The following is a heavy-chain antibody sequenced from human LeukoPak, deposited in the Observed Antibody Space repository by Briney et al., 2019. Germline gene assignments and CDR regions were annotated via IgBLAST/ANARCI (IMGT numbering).Heavy chain of an antibody. V-gene: IGHV3-23*01. J-gene: IGHJ4*01. Sequence: GGSLRLSCAASGFTFSSYAMSWVRQAPGKGLEWVSAISGSGGSTYYADSVKGRFTISRDNSKNTLYLQMNSLRAEDTAVYYCAKEERRMRIQLWYYDYWGQGTLVTVPS. CDR3: AKEERRMRIQLWYYDY. D-gene: IGHD5-18*01. CDR1: GFTFSSYA. CDR2: ISGSGGST.